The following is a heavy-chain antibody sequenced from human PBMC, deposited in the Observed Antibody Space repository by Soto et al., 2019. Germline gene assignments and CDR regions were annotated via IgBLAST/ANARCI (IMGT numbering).Heavy chain of an antibody. CDR2: MSPFSGNT. CDR1: GYIFTSHD. D-gene: IGHD2-15*01. Sequence: QVQLVQSGAEVKKPGASVKVSCKASGYIFTSHDINWVRHVPGQGFDWMGWMSPFSGNTGSAQKFQGRVSLTRNTSINTSYMELSSLTSDDTAVYYCARGLCTGGTCYGLTVDFWGQGTTVTVSS. J-gene: IGHJ3*01. CDR3: ARGLCTGGTCYGLTVDF. V-gene: IGHV1-8*01.